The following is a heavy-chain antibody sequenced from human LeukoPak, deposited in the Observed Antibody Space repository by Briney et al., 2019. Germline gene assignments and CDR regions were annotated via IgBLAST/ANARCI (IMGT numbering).Heavy chain of an antibody. J-gene: IGHJ4*02. CDR2: INPNSGGT. Sequence: GASVKVSCKASGYTFTDYHIHWVRQAPGQGLEWMGRINPNSGGTNYAQQLQGRVTMTRDTSISTAYMELNRLTSDDTVVYYCARSLGGSGSYVVGYWGQGTQVTVSS. D-gene: IGHD3-10*01. V-gene: IGHV1-2*05. CDR3: ARSLGGSGSYVVGY. CDR1: GYTFTDYH.